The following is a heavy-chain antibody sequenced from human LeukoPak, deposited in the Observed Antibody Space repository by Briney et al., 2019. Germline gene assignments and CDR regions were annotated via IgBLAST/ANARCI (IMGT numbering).Heavy chain of an antibody. Sequence: GGSLRLSCAASGFTFDSHGMTWVRQAPGKGLEWVSGLNWNGGSTGYADSLQGRFTISRDNAKNSLSLQMTSLRAEDTALYYCARTRSSGGYSGADYWGQGTLVTVSS. D-gene: IGHD1-26*01. V-gene: IGHV3-20*04. CDR2: LNWNGGST. CDR3: ARTRSSGGYSGADY. J-gene: IGHJ4*02. CDR1: GFTFDSHG.